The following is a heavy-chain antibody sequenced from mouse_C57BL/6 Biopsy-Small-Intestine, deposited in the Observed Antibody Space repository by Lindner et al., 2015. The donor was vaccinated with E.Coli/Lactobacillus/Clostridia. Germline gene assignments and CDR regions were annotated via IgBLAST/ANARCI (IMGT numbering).Heavy chain of an antibody. CDR3: ARNDYYAMDY. Sequence: VQLQESGAELVKPGASVKISCKASGYSFTGYNMNWVKQSHGKSLELIGNINPYYGSTIYNQKFKGKATLTVDKSSSTAYMQLNSLTSEDSAVYYCARNDYYAMDYVGSRNLSHRLL. V-gene: IGHV1-39*01. CDR2: INPYYGST. CDR1: GYSFTGYN. J-gene: IGHJ4*01.